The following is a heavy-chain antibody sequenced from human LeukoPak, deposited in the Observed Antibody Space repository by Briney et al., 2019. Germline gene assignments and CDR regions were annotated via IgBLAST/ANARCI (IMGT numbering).Heavy chain of an antibody. J-gene: IGHJ4*02. D-gene: IGHD3-22*01. V-gene: IGHV3-23*01. Sequence: GGSLRLSCAASGFTFSSYAMSWVRQAPGKGLEWVSAISGSGGSTYYADSVKGRFTISRDNSKNTLYLQMNSLRAEDTAVYYCAKGRVIAMMVVAYFDYWGQGTLVTVSP. CDR3: AKGRVIAMMVVAYFDY. CDR1: GFTFSSYA. CDR2: ISGSGGST.